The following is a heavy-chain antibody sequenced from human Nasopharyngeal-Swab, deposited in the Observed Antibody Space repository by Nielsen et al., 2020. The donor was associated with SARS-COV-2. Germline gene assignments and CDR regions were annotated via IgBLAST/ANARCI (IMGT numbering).Heavy chain of an antibody. Sequence: TLFLTCTVSGGSISSGSYYWSWIRQPAGKGLEWIGRIYTSGSTNYNPSLKSRVTISVDTSKNQFSLKLSSVTAADTAVYYCARANLDYGDYAEYFQHWGQGTLVTVSS. D-gene: IGHD4-17*01. V-gene: IGHV4-61*02. CDR2: IYTSGST. CDR3: ARANLDYGDYAEYFQH. CDR1: GGSISSGSYY. J-gene: IGHJ1*01.